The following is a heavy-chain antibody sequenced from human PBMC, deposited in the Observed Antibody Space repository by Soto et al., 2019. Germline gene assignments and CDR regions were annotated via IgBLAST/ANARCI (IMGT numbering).Heavy chain of an antibody. Sequence: EVQLVESGGGLVKPGGSLRLSCAASGFTFSNAWMNWVRQAPGNGLEWVGRIKSKTDGGTTDYAAPAKGRFTISRDDSKNTLYLQMNSLKTEDAAVYYCTTDSVVVPAAMPTLALIAVFYPPPNYYYYDGMDVWGQGTTVNVSS. CDR1: GFTFSNAW. V-gene: IGHV3-15*07. J-gene: IGHJ6*02. CDR3: TTDSVVVPAAMPTLALIAVFYPPPNYYYYDGMDV. D-gene: IGHD2-2*01. CDR2: IKSKTDGGTT.